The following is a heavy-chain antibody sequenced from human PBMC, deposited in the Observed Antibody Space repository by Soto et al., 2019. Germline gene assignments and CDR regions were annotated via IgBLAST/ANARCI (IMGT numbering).Heavy chain of an antibody. CDR1: GVTFSSYT. J-gene: IGHJ5*02. CDR2: IIPILGIA. CDR3: ARDGFEDSSGWLYNWFDP. V-gene: IGHV1-69*08. Sequence: QVQLVQSGAEVKKPGSSVKVSCKASGVTFSSYTISWVRQAPGQGLEWMGRIIPILGIANYAHKFQGRVTITADKSTSTSYMELSSLRSEDTAVYYCARDGFEDSSGWLYNWFDPWRQGTLVTVSS. D-gene: IGHD6-13*01.